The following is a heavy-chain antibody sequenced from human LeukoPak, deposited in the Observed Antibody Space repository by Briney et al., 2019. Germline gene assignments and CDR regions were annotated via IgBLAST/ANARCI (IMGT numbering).Heavy chain of an antibody. CDR3: ARGPSSQFRTDY. CDR2: IGTAGDT. Sequence: PGGSLRLSCAASGFTFSSYDMHWVRQATGKGLEWVSAIGTAGDTYYPGSVKGRFTISRENAKNSLYLQMNSLRAGDTAVYYCARGPSSQFRTDYWGQGTLVTVSS. D-gene: IGHD2-2*01. CDR1: GFTFSSYD. V-gene: IGHV3-13*01. J-gene: IGHJ4*02.